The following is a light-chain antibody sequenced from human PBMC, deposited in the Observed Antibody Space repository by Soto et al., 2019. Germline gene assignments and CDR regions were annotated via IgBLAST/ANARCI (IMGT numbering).Light chain of an antibody. CDR2: DAS. Sequence: DIQMTQSPSSLSASLGDRVTITCQASQDIRFYLNWYQHKTGQAPKLLIYDASQLETGVPSKFSGSGSGTDFTFTINNLQAEDIGTYYCQHYNSLPITFGRGTRLEIK. J-gene: IGKJ5*01. V-gene: IGKV1-33*01. CDR1: QDIRFY. CDR3: QHYNSLPIT.